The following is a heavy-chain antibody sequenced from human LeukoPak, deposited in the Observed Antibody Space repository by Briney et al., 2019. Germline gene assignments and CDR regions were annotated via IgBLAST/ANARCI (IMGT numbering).Heavy chain of an antibody. CDR1: GFTFSTYG. V-gene: IGHV3-33*06. CDR3: ANGDYYDSSGYYPFDY. CDR2: MWYDGSNK. D-gene: IGHD3-22*01. Sequence: GGSLRLSCAASGFTFSTYGMHWVRQAPGKGLEWVAVMWYDGSNKYYADSVKGRFTISRDNSKNTLYLQMNSLRAEGTAVYYCANGDYYDSSGYYPFDYWGQGTLVTVSS. J-gene: IGHJ4*02.